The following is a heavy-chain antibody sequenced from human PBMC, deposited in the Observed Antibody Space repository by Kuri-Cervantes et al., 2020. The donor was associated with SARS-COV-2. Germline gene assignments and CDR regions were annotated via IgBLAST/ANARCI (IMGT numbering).Heavy chain of an antibody. Sequence: GESLKISCAASGFTFSDYYMSWIRQAPGKGLEWVSYISSSGSTIYYADSVKGRFTISRDNAENSLYLQMNSLRAEDTAVYYCARGVGSSWSYYYYYYMDVWGKGTTVTVSS. CDR3: ARGVGSSWSYYYYYYMDV. D-gene: IGHD6-13*01. V-gene: IGHV3-11*01. CDR1: GFTFSDYY. J-gene: IGHJ6*03. CDR2: ISSSGSTI.